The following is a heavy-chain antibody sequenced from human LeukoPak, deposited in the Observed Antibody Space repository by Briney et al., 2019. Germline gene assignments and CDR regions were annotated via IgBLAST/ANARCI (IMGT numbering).Heavy chain of an antibody. CDR1: GGSISSYY. Sequence: SETLSLTCTVSGGSISSYYWSWIRQPPGKGLERIGYIYYSGSTNYNPSLKSRVTISVDTSKNQFSLKLSSVTAADTAVYYCARDRAYYDSSGYLMDDAFDIWGQGTMVTVSS. V-gene: IGHV4-59*01. J-gene: IGHJ3*02. CDR2: IYYSGST. CDR3: ARDRAYYDSSGYLMDDAFDI. D-gene: IGHD3-22*01.